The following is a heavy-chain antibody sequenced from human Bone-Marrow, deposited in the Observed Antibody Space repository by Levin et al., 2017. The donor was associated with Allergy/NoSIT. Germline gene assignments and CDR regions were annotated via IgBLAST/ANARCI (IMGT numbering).Heavy chain of an antibody. D-gene: IGHD2-8*02. CDR3: ARGRAGGGNYFGLDV. CDR1: GYTFTRDD. CDR2: MHPNSGST. V-gene: IGHV1-8*01. Sequence: ASVKVSCKASGYTFTRDDIHWVRQATGQGLEWMGWMHPNSGSTVYAQKFQGRATMTRVTSISTAYMDLSSLRSEDTAVYYCARGRAGGGNYFGLDVWGQGTTVTVSS. J-gene: IGHJ6*02.